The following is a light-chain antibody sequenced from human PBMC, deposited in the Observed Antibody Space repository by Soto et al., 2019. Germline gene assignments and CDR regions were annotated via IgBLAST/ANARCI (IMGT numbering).Light chain of an antibody. J-gene: IGLJ1*01. CDR1: SSDIGTYDY. CDR3: CSYGGGNNFYV. Sequence: QSALTQPPSASGSPGQSVTISCTGTSSDIGTYDYVSWYQHLPDKAPKLIIYEVSKRPSGVPDRFSGSKSGNTASLTVSGLQAEDEGDYYCCSYGGGNNFYVFGTGTKLTVL. CDR2: EVS. V-gene: IGLV2-8*01.